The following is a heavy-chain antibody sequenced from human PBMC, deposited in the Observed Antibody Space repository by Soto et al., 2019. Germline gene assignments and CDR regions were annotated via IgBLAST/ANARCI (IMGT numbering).Heavy chain of an antibody. V-gene: IGHV1-18*01. CDR3: ARDTRSGEGVDF. J-gene: IGHJ4*02. Sequence: ASVKVSCKASGYNFISYGISWVRQAPGQGLEWMGWISAYNGDTKFAEKLQGRVTMTTDRSTTVYMELRSLKYDDTAVYYCARDTRSGEGVDFWGQGTLVTVSS. CDR1: GYNFISYG. CDR2: ISAYNGDT. D-gene: IGHD2-2*01.